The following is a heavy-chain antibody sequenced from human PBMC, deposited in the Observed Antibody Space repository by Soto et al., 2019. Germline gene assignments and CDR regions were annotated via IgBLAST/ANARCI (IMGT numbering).Heavy chain of an antibody. CDR3: ARLLAAAEANWFDP. CDR2: IYYSGST. J-gene: IGHJ5*02. D-gene: IGHD6-13*01. Sequence: SETLSLTCTVSGGSISSSSYYWGWIRQPPGKGLEWIGSIYYSGSTYYNPSLKSRVTISVDTSKNQFSLKLSSVTAADTAVYYCARLLAAAEANWFDPWGQGTLVTVSS. V-gene: IGHV4-39*01. CDR1: GGSISSSSYY.